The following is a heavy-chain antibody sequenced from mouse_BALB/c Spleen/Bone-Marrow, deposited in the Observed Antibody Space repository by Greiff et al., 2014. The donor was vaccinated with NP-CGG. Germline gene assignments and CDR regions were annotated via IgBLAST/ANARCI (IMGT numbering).Heavy chain of an antibody. V-gene: IGHV1-4*01. CDR1: GYTFTSYT. CDR2: INPSSGYT. CDR3: ARFITTATEYFDY. Sequence: VQGVESGAELARPGASVKMSCKASGYTFTSYTMHWVKQRPGQGLEWIGYINPSSGYTNYNQKFKDKATLTADKSSSTAHMQLSSLTSEDSAVYYCARFITTATEYFDYWGQGTTLTVSS. J-gene: IGHJ2*01. D-gene: IGHD1-2*01.